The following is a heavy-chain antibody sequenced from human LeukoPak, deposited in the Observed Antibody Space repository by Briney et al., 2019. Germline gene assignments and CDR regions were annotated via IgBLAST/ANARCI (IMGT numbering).Heavy chain of an antibody. D-gene: IGHD1-26*01. CDR3: ARDKIVGATYFDY. V-gene: IGHV3-7*01. Sequence: GGSLRLSCVASGFTFSSDWMSWVRQAPGKGLEWVANIKQDVSEIYYVDSVKGRFTISRDNTKNSLYLQMNSLRAEDTAVYYCARDKIVGATYFDYWGQGTLVTVSS. J-gene: IGHJ4*02. CDR2: IKQDVSEI. CDR1: GFTFSSDW.